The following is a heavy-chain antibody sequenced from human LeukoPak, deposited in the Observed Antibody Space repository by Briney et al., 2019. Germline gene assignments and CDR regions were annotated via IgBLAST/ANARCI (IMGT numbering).Heavy chain of an antibody. CDR2: VSWDGNNI. CDR3: GKSTVGRYNYYMDV. D-gene: IGHD3-10*01. J-gene: IGHJ6*03. V-gene: IGHV3-9*01. CDR1: GFSFDDYA. Sequence: QPGGSLRLSCVASGFSFDDYAMHWVRQAPGKGLEWVSGVSWDGNNIGYADSVKGRFTISRDNAKNSLYLQMNSLRAEDTALYYCGKSTVGRYNYYMDVWGKGTTVTVSS.